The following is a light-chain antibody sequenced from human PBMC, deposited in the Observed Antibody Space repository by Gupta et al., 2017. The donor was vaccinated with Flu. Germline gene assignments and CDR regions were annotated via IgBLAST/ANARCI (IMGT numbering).Light chain of an antibody. CDR1: QSVSSN. J-gene: IGKJ2*01. V-gene: IGKV3-15*01. Sequence: IVMTQSPATLSVSPGERATLSCRASQSVSSNLAWYQQKPGQAPRLPIYGASTRATGIPARFSGSGSGTEFTLTISSLQSEDFAVYYCQQYNNWPYTFGQGTKLEIK. CDR2: GAS. CDR3: QQYNNWPYT.